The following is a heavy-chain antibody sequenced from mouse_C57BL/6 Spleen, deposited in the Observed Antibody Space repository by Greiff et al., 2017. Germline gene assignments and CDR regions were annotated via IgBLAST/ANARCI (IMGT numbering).Heavy chain of an antibody. V-gene: IGHV1-82*01. D-gene: IGHD5-1*01. CDR2: IYPGDGDT. CDR1: GYAFSSSW. Sequence: QVQLQQSGPELVKPGASVKISCKASGYAFSSSWMNWVKQRPGKGLEWIGRIYPGDGDTNYNGKFKGKATLTADKSSSTAYMQLSSLTSEDSAVYFCARLEVRTFAMGCWGQGTSVTVSS. CDR3: ARLEVRTFAMGC. J-gene: IGHJ4*01.